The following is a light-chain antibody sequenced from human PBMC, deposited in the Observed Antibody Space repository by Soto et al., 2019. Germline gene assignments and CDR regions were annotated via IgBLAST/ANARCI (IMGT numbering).Light chain of an antibody. Sequence: EVVMTQSPATLSVSPVEIGTLSFMASQSIRTDLAWYQQKPGQAPSLLIFSASTRATGVPARFSGSGSGTEFTLTISSLQSEDFAVYYCQQYNKWPQWTFGQGTKVDIK. CDR3: QQYNKWPQWT. J-gene: IGKJ1*01. CDR1: QSIRTD. CDR2: SAS. V-gene: IGKV3-15*01.